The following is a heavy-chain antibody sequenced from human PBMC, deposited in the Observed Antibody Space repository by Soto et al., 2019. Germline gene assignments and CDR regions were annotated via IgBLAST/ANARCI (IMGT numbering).Heavy chain of an antibody. V-gene: IGHV1-46*03. CDR2: INHSGGTT. CDR1: GYTFTRYY. CDR3: TRDSEFTETTGFMDV. Sequence: QVQLVQSGAEVKKPGASVKVSCKASGYTFTRYYVHWVRQAPGQGLEWMGIINHSGGTTSYAHKFQARVTMTRDTSTSTVYMELSSLKSEDTAVYYCTRDSEFTETTGFMDVWGQGTAVTVS. D-gene: IGHD4-4*01. J-gene: IGHJ6*02.